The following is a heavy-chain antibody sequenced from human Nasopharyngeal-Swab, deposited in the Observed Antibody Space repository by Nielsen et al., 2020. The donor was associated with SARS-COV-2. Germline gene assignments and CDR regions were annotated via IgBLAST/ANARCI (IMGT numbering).Heavy chain of an antibody. CDR3: AKDESGYYYDSSGYIDY. V-gene: IGHV3-30*18. CDR1: GFTFSSYG. CDR2: ISYDGSNK. J-gene: IGHJ4*02. D-gene: IGHD3-22*01. Sequence: GASLKISCAASGFTFSSYGMHWVRQAPGKGLEWVAVISYDGSNKYYADSVKGRFTISRDNSKNTLYLQMNSLRAEDAAVYHCAKDESGYYYDSSGYIDYWGQGTLVTVSS.